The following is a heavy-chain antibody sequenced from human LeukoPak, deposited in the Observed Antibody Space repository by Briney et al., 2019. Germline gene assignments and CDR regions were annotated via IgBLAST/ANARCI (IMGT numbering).Heavy chain of an antibody. CDR1: GGSFSGYY. CDR2: IYYSGST. Sequence: SETLSLTCAVYGGSFSGYYWSWIRQPPGKGLEWIGYIYYSGSTNYNPSLKSRVTISVDTSKNQFSLKLSSVTAADTAVYYCARRNPYYYYYYMDVWGKGTTVTVSS. D-gene: IGHD1-14*01. J-gene: IGHJ6*03. V-gene: IGHV4-59*01. CDR3: ARRNPYYYYYYMDV.